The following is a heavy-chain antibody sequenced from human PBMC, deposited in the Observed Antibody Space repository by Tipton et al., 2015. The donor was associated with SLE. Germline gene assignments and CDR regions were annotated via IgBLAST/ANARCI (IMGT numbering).Heavy chain of an antibody. CDR2: ISYDGNNK. CDR3: AKDVVGSGWSALSH. J-gene: IGHJ4*02. V-gene: IGHV3-30*18. D-gene: IGHD6-19*01. Sequence: SLRLSCAASGFTFSSYDMHWVRQAPGKGLEWVAVISYDGNNKYYADSVKGRFTISRDNSQNTLYLQMNSLRAEDTAIYYCAKDVVGSGWSALSHWGQGTLVTVSS. CDR1: GFTFSSYD.